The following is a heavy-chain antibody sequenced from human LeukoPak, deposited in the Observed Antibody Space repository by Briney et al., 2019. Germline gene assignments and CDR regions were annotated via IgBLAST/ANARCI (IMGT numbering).Heavy chain of an antibody. J-gene: IGHJ5*01. V-gene: IGHV4-59*08. CDR1: GGSISSYY. Sequence: KPSETLSLTCTVSGGSISSYYWSWIRQPPGKGLEWIGYIYYSGSTNYNPSLKSRVAISVDTSKNQFSLKLSSVTAADTAVYYCARLVGVTTNNHWFDPWGQGTLVTVSS. D-gene: IGHD2-21*02. CDR2: IYYSGST. CDR3: ARLVGVTTNNHWFDP.